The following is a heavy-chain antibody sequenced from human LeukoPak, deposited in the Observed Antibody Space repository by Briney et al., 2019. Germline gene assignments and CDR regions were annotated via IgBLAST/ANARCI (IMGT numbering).Heavy chain of an antibody. CDR3: ARDIRGYSYGDFDY. J-gene: IGHJ4*02. V-gene: IGHV3-30*02. CDR2: IRYDGSNK. CDR1: GFTFSSYG. D-gene: IGHD5-18*01. Sequence: PGGSLRLSCAASGFTFSSYGMHWVRQAPGKGLEWVAFIRYDGSNKYYADSVKGRFTISRDNAKNSLYLQMNSLRAEDTAVYYCARDIRGYSYGDFDYWGQGTLVTVSS.